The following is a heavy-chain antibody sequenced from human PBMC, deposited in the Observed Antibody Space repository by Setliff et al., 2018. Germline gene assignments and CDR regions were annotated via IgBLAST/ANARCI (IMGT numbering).Heavy chain of an antibody. J-gene: IGHJ5*02. CDR3: ARDTSSDWAAWFDP. CDR1: GDSISTYY. D-gene: IGHD3-22*01. V-gene: IGHV4-4*07. CDR2: VFVDGST. Sequence: SETLSLTCTVSGDSISTYYWSWIRRPAGKGLEWIGRVFVDGSTNYNPFLKSRVTMSVDTSKNQFSLKLTSVTAADTAIYYCARDTSSDWAAWFDPWSQGILVTVSS.